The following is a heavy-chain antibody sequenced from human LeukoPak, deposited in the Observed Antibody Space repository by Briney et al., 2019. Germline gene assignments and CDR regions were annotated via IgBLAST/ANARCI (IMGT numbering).Heavy chain of an antibody. J-gene: IGHJ5*02. CDR3: ARDDGELSIGWFDP. V-gene: IGHV3-9*01. CDR1: GFTFDDYA. CDR2: ISWNSGSI. D-gene: IGHD1-26*01. Sequence: GGSLRLSCAASGFTFDDYAMRWVRQAPGEGLEWVSGISWNSGSISYADSVKGRFTISRDNAKNSLYLQMKSLRAEDTAVYYCARDDGELSIGWFDPWGQGTLVTVSS.